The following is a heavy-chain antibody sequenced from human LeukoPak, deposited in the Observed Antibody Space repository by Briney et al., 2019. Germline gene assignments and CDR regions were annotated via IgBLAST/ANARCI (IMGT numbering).Heavy chain of an antibody. J-gene: IGHJ5*02. CDR3: ARETGTTTFSWFDP. V-gene: IGHV4-59*01. CDR1: GGSISSYY. Sequence: NASETLSLTCTVSGGSISSYYWSWIRQPPGKGLEWIGYIYYSGSTNYNPSLKSRVTISVDTSKNQFSLKLSSVTAADTAVYYCARETGTTTFSWFDPWGQGTLVTVSS. D-gene: IGHD1-1*01. CDR2: IYYSGST.